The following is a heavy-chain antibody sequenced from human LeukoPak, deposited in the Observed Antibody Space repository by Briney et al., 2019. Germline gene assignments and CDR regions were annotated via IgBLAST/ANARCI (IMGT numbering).Heavy chain of an antibody. J-gene: IGHJ4*02. CDR2: INPNSGGT. D-gene: IGHD5-12*01. Sequence: ASVKVSCKASGYTFTGHYMHWVRQAPGQGLEWMGWINPNSGGTNYAQKFQGRVTMTRDTSISTAYMELSRLRSDDTAVYYCARSCSGYGPFDYWGQGTLVTVSS. V-gene: IGHV1-2*02. CDR3: ARSCSGYGPFDY. CDR1: GYTFTGHY.